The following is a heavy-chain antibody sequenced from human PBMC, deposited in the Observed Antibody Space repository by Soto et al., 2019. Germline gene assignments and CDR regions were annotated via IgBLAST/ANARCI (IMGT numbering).Heavy chain of an antibody. CDR3: TKDNPKYGSGSQEGGFFDY. J-gene: IGHJ4*02. Sequence: DVQVVESGGGLVQPGRSLRLSCEASGFTFDDYAMHWVRQAPGKGLEWVSGISFNGGSIGYAGSVKGRFTISRDNAKNSLYLQMDSLRPEDTALYYCTKDNPKYGSGSQEGGFFDYWGQGTLVTVSS. V-gene: IGHV3-9*01. CDR1: GFTFDDYA. CDR2: ISFNGGSI. D-gene: IGHD3-10*01.